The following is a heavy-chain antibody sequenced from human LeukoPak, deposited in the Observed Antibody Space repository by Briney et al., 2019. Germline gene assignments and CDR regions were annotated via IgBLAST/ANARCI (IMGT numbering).Heavy chain of an antibody. CDR3: ARDSLRAPENKTWAGRVTENWFDP. D-gene: IGHD2-21*02. CDR1: GYTFTGYY. V-gene: IGHV1-2*02. Sequence: ASVKVSCKASGYTFTGYYMHWVRQAPGQGLEGMGWINPNSGGTNYAQKFQGRVTMTRDTSISTAYMELSRLRSDDTAVYYCARDSLRAPENKTWAGRVTENWFDPWGQGTLVTVSS. J-gene: IGHJ5*02. CDR2: INPNSGGT.